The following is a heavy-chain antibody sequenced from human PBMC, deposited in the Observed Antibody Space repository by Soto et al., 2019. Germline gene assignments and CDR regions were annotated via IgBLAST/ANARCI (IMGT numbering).Heavy chain of an antibody. V-gene: IGHV3-66*01. D-gene: IGHD3-10*01. J-gene: IGHJ3*02. CDR2: TYSDGTT. Sequence: GGSLRLSCSASGFTVSSNYMSWVRQAPGKGLEWVSVTYSDGTTYYADSVKGRFTISRDNSKNTLYLQMNSLRVEDTAVYYCVREYRRVGARDAYDIWGQGKMVTVSS. CDR1: GFTVSSNY. CDR3: VREYRRVGARDAYDI.